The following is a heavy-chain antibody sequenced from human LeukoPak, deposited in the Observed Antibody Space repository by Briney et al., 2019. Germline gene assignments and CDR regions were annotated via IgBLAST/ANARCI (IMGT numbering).Heavy chain of an antibody. J-gene: IGHJ4*02. D-gene: IGHD3-22*01. CDR1: GFTFSYYS. CDR2: ISGSGGST. CDR3: AKDPLYYDSSDIEY. V-gene: IGHV3-23*01. Sequence: GGSLRLSCAASGFTFSYYSMNWVRQAPGKGLEWVSAISGSGGSTYYADSVKGRFTISRDNSKNTLYLQMNSLRAEDTAVYYCAKDPLYYDSSDIEYWGQGTLVTVSS.